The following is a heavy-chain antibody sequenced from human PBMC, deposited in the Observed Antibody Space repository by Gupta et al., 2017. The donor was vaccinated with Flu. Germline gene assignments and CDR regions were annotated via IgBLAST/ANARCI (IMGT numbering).Heavy chain of an antibody. V-gene: IGHV3-23*01. J-gene: IGHJ4*02. Sequence: EVQLLESGGGLVQPWGSLRLSCAASGFTFSSYAMSWVRQAPGKGLEWVSAISGSGGSTYYADSVKGRFTISRDNSKNTLYLQMNSLRAEDTAVYYCAKDRAEYSSSLLIFDYWGQGTLVTVSS. D-gene: IGHD6-6*01. CDR1: GFTFSSYA. CDR2: ISGSGGST. CDR3: AKDRAEYSSSLLIFDY.